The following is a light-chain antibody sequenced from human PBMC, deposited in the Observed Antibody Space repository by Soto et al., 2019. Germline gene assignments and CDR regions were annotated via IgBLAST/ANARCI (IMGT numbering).Light chain of an antibody. Sequence: EVVLTQFPATLSVSPGEKTTLSCGATESVSTNLAWYQQKPGQASRLLIHGASIRATGLPDRFSGGGSGTDFTLTISSLEPEDSAVYYCQQRSNWPPLTFGGGTKVDIK. CDR2: GAS. CDR1: ESVSTN. J-gene: IGKJ4*01. CDR3: QQRSNWPPLT. V-gene: IGKV3-11*01.